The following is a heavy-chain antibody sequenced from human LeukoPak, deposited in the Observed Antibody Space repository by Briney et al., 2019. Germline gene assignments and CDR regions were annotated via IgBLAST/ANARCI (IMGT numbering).Heavy chain of an antibody. V-gene: IGHV3-23*01. CDR2: INGSGGNT. J-gene: IGHJ4*02. CDR1: GFTVSSNY. Sequence: GGSLRLSCAASGFTVSSNYMSWVRQAPGKGLEWVSDINGSGGNTYYADSVKGRFTISRDNSKNTLYLQMNSLRAEDTAVYYCAKRGLAAALFRWGQGTLVTVSS. CDR3: AKRGLAAALFR. D-gene: IGHD6-13*01.